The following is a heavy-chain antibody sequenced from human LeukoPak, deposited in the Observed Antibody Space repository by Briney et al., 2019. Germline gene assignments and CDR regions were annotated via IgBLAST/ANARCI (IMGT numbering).Heavy chain of an antibody. J-gene: IGHJ6*03. V-gene: IGHV4-59*11. D-gene: IGHD2-2*03. CDR2: IYYSGST. CDR1: GGSISSHY. CDR3: ARDRVDIVVVPAVSYMDV. Sequence: SETLSLTGTVSGGSISSHYWSWIRQPPGKGLEWIGYIYYSGSTNYNPSLKSRVTISVDTSKNQFSLKLSSVTAADTAVYYCARDRVDIVVVPAVSYMDVWGKGTTVTVSS.